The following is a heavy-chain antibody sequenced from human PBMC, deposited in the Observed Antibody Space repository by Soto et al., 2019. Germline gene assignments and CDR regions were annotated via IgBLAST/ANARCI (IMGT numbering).Heavy chain of an antibody. Sequence: GGSLRLSCAASGFTFRSYWMHWVRQAPGKGLVWVSRINSDGSSTSYADSVKGRFTISRDNAKNTLYLQMNSLRAEDTAVYYCAREWGPRYFDYWGQGTLVTVSS. J-gene: IGHJ4*02. CDR1: GFTFRSYW. CDR2: INSDGSST. V-gene: IGHV3-74*01. D-gene: IGHD1-26*01. CDR3: AREWGPRYFDY.